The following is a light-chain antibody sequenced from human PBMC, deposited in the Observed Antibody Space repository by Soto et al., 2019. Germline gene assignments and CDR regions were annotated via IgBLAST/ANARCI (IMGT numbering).Light chain of an antibody. J-gene: IGKJ5*01. V-gene: IGKV3D-15*01. Sequence: EIVMTQSPASLSVSPVEGATLSCRASQSVWKKLAWYQQKPGQAPRLLIFGASTRATGIPDRFSGSGAGAYFNLTISRLEPADFGVYYCQQYGSSHTFGQGPGLEI. CDR2: GAS. CDR1: QSVWKK. CDR3: QQYGSSHT.